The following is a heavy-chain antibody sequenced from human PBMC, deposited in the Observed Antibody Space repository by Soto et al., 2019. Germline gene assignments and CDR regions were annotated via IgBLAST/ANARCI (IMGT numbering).Heavy chain of an antibody. D-gene: IGHD6-19*01. V-gene: IGHV3-23*01. J-gene: IGHJ4*02. CDR1: GFTFSSYA. CDR3: AKDLEKRAVACSRSED. Sequence: WGSLRLSCAASGFTFSSYAMNWVRQAQGKGLEWVSAISGSGGSTYYADSVKGRFTISRDNSKNTLYLQMNSLRAEDTAVYYCAKDLEKRAVACSRSEDWGQGTQVTV. CDR2: ISGSGGST.